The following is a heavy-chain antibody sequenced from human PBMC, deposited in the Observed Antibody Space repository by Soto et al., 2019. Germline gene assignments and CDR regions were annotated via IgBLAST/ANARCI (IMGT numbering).Heavy chain of an antibody. V-gene: IGHV1-2*04. CDR1: GYTFTGYY. Sequence: ASVKVSCKASGYTFTGYYMHWVRQAPGQGLEWMGWINPNSGGTNYAQKFQGWVTMTRDTSISTAYMELSRLRSDDTAVYYCARGAHLIEADGTGALFDPWGQGTLVTVSS. CDR2: INPNSGGT. D-gene: IGHD6-13*01. J-gene: IGHJ5*02. CDR3: ARGAHLIEADGTGALFDP.